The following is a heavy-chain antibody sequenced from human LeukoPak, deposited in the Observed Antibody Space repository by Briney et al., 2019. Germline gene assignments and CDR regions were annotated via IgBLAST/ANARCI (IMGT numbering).Heavy chain of an antibody. CDR1: GGSISSGGYY. J-gene: IGHJ4*02. V-gene: IGHV4-31*01. Sequence: SLSLTCTVSGGSISSGGYYWSWIRQHPGKGLEWIGYIYYSGSTYYNSSLKSLVTISVDTSKNQFSLKLSSVTAADTAVYYCGRVRGRLFDYWGEGTLVTVSS. CDR2: IYYSGST. CDR3: GRVRGRLFDY.